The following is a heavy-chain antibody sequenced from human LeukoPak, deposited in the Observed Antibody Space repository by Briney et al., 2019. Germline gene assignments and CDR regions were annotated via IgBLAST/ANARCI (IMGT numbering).Heavy chain of an antibody. CDR3: AKGQWADY. D-gene: IGHD6-19*01. J-gene: IGHJ4*02. CDR1: GFTFDDYA. CDR2: ISWNSGSI. V-gene: IGHV3-9*01. Sequence: GRSLRLSCAASGFTFDDYAMHWVRQASGKGLEWVSGISWNSGSIGYADSVKGRFTISRDNAKNSLYLQMNSLRAEDTALYYCAKGQWADYWGQGTLVTVSS.